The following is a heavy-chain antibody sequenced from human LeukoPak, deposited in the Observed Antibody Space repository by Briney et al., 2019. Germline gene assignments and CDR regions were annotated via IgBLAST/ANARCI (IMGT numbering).Heavy chain of an antibody. D-gene: IGHD6-19*01. CDR3: VKDQAGG. J-gene: IGHJ4*02. Sequence: PGGSLRLSCAASGFTFSDYGMHWIRQAPGKGLEWVAFTRYDGTIHHYRGSVEGRFIISRDNSMNTLYLQMNSLRTGDTAVYYCVKDQAGGWGQGTLVTVSA. CDR2: TRYDGTIH. V-gene: IGHV3-30*02. CDR1: GFTFSDYG.